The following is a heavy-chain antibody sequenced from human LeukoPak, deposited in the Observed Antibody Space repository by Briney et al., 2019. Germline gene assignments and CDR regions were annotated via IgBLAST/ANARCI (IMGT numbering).Heavy chain of an antibody. V-gene: IGHV1-18*01. CDR3: ARSSSGYYYYYYMDV. Sequence: ASVKVSCKASGYTFTSYGISWVRQAPGQGLEWMGWISAYNGNTNYAQKFQGRVTITADESTSTAYMELSSLRSEDTAVYYCARSSSGYYYYYYMDVWGKGTTVTVSS. CDR1: GYTFTSYG. J-gene: IGHJ6*03. CDR2: ISAYNGNT. D-gene: IGHD6-19*01.